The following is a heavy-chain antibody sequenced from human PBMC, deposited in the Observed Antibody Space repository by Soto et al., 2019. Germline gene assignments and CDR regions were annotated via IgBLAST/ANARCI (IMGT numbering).Heavy chain of an antibody. J-gene: IGHJ4*02. CDR2: IY. D-gene: IGHD6-6*01. V-gene: IGHV4-30-2*01. Sequence: QLQLQESGSGLVKPSQTLSLTCAVSGGSISSGGYSWSWIRQPPGKGLEWIGYIYHYNPSLKSRVTISVDRSKNQFSLKLSSVTAADTAVYYCAGGIAARPLGYWGQGTLVTVSS. CDR3: AGGIAARPLGY. CDR1: GGSISSGGYS.